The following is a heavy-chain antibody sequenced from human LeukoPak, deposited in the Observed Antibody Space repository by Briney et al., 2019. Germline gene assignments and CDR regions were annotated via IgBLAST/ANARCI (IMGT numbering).Heavy chain of an antibody. Sequence: PSEALSLTCTVSGGSISSSSYYWGWIRQPPGKGLEWIGSIYYSGSTYYNPSLKSRVTISVDTSKNQLSLQLSSVTAADTAVYYCARRKGGFDPWGQGTLVTVSS. CDR2: IYYSGST. CDR1: GGSISSSSYY. CDR3: ARRKGGFDP. V-gene: IGHV4-39*01. J-gene: IGHJ5*02.